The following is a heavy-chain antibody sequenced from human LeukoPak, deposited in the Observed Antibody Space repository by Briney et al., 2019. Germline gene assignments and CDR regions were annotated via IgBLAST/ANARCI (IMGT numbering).Heavy chain of an antibody. CDR3: ARGTPRSGYDS. Sequence: GGSLRLSCAASGLTVSRTYLIWVRQAPGKGLEWVSSIYTGGTTYYADSVKGRFTISRDNSKNTLHLQLTSLRADDTALYFCARGTPRSGYDSWGQGTLVTVSS. CDR2: IYTGGTT. J-gene: IGHJ4*02. V-gene: IGHV3-66*01. CDR1: GLTVSRTY. D-gene: IGHD5-12*01.